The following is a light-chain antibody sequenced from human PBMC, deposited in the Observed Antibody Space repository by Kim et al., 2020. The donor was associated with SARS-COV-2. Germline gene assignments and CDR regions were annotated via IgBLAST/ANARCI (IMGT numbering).Light chain of an antibody. Sequence: DIQVTQSPSSLSASVGDRVTITCRTSQSVSNYLNWYQHKPGKAPKFLVYAASNLQSGVPSRFSGSGSGTDFTLTISNLQPEDFATYYCQQSYHTPLTFGGGTKLEIK. J-gene: IGKJ4*01. V-gene: IGKV1-39*01. CDR3: QQSYHTPLT. CDR2: AAS. CDR1: QSVSNY.